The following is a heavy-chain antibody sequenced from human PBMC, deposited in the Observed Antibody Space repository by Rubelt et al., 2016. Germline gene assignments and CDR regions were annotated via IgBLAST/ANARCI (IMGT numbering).Heavy chain of an antibody. Sequence: GGGLVQPGGSLRLSCAASGFTFGTYWMTWVRQPPGKGLEWVTNIRQDGNEKHYVDSVKGRFTVSRDNAKNSLYLQMNSLRAEDTAVYYCAREMAGSWDVWGQGTTVIVSS. CDR2: IRQDGNEK. CDR3: AREMAGSWDV. D-gene: IGHD6-19*01. CDR1: GFTFGTYW. J-gene: IGHJ6*02. V-gene: IGHV3-7*01.